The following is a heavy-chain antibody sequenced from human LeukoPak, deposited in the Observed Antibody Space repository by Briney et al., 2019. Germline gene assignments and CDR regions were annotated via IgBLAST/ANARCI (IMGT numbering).Heavy chain of an antibody. CDR2: INPNSGGA. J-gene: IGHJ4*02. Sequence: ASLKVSCKASAYTSTGYYMHRVRQAPAQGLEWMGWINPNSGGANYAQKFQGGVTMTRDTSIRNAYMELSRLRADDTAVYYCSRDASRYNWNYFPDYWGQGTLVTVSS. CDR1: AYTSTGYY. V-gene: IGHV1-2*02. D-gene: IGHD1-7*01. CDR3: SRDASRYNWNYFPDY.